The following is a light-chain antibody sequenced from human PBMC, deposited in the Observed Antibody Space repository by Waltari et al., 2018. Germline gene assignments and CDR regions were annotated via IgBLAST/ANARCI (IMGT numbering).Light chain of an antibody. CDR3: QQRKNWPVT. CDR1: QSVQNY. CDR2: DTY. J-gene: IGKJ4*01. V-gene: IGKV3-11*01. Sequence: ETVLTQSPATLSLSPGERATLSCRASQSVQNYLAWYQQRPGQAPRLLIYDTYAMASGIPARFSGGGSATDFTLTISSLEPEDFAVYYCQQRKNWPVTFGGGTKVDIK.